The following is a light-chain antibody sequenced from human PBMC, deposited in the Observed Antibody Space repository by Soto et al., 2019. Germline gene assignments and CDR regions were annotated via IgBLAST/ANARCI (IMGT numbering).Light chain of an antibody. V-gene: IGKV4-1*01. CDR1: QNVLYNSNKKNY. CDR3: QQYYTTPLS. CDR2: WAS. Sequence: DIVMTQSPDSLAVSLGERATINCKSSQNVLYNSNKKNYLAWYQQKLGQPPKLLIYWASTRESGVPDRFSGSGSGTEFTLTISSLQAEDVAVYYCQQYYTTPLSFGGGTKVEIK. J-gene: IGKJ4*01.